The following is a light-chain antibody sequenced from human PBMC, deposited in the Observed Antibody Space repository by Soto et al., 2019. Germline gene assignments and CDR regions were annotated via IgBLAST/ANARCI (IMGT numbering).Light chain of an antibody. CDR3: QQYNSYSP. CDR1: QSIGTW. CDR2: DAS. Sequence: DIKVTQSPSTLSAYVGDRVTITCGASQSIGTWLAWYQQKPGKAPKLLIFDASTLESGVPSRFSGSGSGTDFTLTISSLQPDDFATYYCQQYNSYSPFGQGTKVDIK. V-gene: IGKV1-5*01. J-gene: IGKJ1*01.